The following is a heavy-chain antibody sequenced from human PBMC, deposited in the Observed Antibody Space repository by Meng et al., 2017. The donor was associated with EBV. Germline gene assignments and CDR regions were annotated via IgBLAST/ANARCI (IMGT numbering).Heavy chain of an antibody. CDR2: IYYTGST. J-gene: IGHJ5*02. V-gene: IGHV4-61*01. D-gene: IGHD4-11*01. CDR3: ARGDYTNYPRWFDP. Sequence: QVQLQESGPGLVKPSETLSLTCTVSGGSVNNESYYWGWIRQPPGKGLEYIGYIYYTGSTNYNSSLKSRVTISLDKSKNQFSLKLTSLTAADTAIYYCARGDYTNYPRWFDPWGQGTLLNVSS. CDR1: GGSVNNESYY.